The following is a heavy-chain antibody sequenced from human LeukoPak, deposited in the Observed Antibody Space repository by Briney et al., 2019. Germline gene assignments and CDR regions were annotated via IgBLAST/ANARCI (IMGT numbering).Heavy chain of an antibody. CDR2: IGYDGTNE. CDR1: GFTFSSYG. V-gene: IGHV3-30*02. D-gene: IGHD3-22*01. J-gene: IGHJ3*02. Sequence: GGSLRLSCAASGFTFSSYGMHWVRQAPGKGLEWVALIGYDGTNEYYADSVKGRFTISRDNSKNTLYLQMNSLRAEDTAVYYCAKDFGSSSGYWDDAFDIWGQGTMVTVSS. CDR3: AKDFGSSSGYWDDAFDI.